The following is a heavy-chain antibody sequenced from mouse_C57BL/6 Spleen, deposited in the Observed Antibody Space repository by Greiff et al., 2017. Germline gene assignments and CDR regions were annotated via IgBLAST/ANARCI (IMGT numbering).Heavy chain of an antibody. V-gene: IGHV10-1*01. D-gene: IGHD2-3*01. CDR1: GFSFNTYA. CDR2: IRSKSNNYAT. CDR3: VRHVYNGAMDY. J-gene: IGHJ4*01. Sequence: EAGGGLVQPKGSLKLSCAASGFSFNTYAMNWVRQAPGKGLEWVARIRSKSNNYATYYADSVKDRFTISRDDSESMLYLQMNNLKTEDTAMYYCVRHVYNGAMDYWGQGTSVTVSS.